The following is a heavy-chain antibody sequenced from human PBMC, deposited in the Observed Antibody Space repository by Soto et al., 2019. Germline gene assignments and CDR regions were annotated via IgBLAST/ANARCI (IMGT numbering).Heavy chain of an antibody. V-gene: IGHV5-51*01. CDR2: IYPGDSDT. CDR1: GYSFTSYW. CDR3: ARQWLVPALSFDP. D-gene: IGHD6-19*01. J-gene: IGHJ5*02. Sequence: PGESLKISCKGSGYSFTSYWIGWVRQMPGKGLEWMGIIYPGDSDTRYSPSFQGQVTISADKSISTAYLQWSSLKASDTAVYYCARQWLVPALSFDPWGQGTLVTVSS.